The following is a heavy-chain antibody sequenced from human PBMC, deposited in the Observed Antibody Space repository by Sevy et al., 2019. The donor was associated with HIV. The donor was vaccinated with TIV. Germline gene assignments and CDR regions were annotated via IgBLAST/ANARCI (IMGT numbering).Heavy chain of an antibody. CDR1: GFSLSTSGVG. D-gene: IGHD4-17*01. CDR3: AHSLYGDYIGGYFDY. CDR2: IYWDDNK. J-gene: IGHJ4*02. Sequence: SGPTLVNPTQTLTLTCTFSGFSLSTSGVGVGWIRQPPGKALEWLALIYWDDNKRYSPSLRSRLTITKDTSKDQVVLTMTNMDPEDTATYYCAHSLYGDYIGGYFDYWGQGTLVTVSS. V-gene: IGHV2-5*02.